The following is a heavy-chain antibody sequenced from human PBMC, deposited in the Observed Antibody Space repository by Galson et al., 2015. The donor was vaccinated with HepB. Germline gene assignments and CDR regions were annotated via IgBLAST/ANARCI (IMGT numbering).Heavy chain of an antibody. CDR3: ARGYDSGSYYYHY. Sequence: SVKVSCKASGGTFSSYAFSWVRQAPGQGLEWMGGIIPIFVTANYAQKFQGRVTITADKSTSTAYMELSSLRPEDTAVYYCARGYDSGSYYYHYWGQGSLVTVSS. D-gene: IGHD3-10*01. J-gene: IGHJ4*02. V-gene: IGHV1-69*06. CDR2: IIPIFVTA. CDR1: GGTFSSYA.